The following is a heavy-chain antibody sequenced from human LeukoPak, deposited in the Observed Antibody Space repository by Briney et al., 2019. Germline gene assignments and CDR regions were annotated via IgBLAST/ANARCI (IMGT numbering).Heavy chain of an antibody. V-gene: IGHV3-21*01. J-gene: IGHJ4*02. CDR2: ISSSSSYI. D-gene: IGHD3-10*01. CDR3: ARGATMVRGVIMPFDY. Sequence: GGSLRLSCAASGFTFSSYSMNWVRQAPGKGLERVSSISSSSSYIYYADSVKGRFTISRDNAKNSLYLQMNSLRAEDTAVYYCARGATMVRGVIMPFDYWGQGTLVTVSS. CDR1: GFTFSSYS.